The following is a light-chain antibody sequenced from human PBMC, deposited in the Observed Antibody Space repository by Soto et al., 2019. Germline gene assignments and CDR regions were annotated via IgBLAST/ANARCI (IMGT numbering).Light chain of an antibody. CDR2: QAS. J-gene: IGKJ1*01. CDR1: QSVSTS. CDR3: QQYNSYRT. Sequence: DIEMTKSPSTLSASVGDRLTITCRASQSVSTSLAWYQQKPGIAPKLLIYQASSLENGVPSRFSGSGSGTEFTLTISSLQPDDFATYYCQQYNSYRTFGQGTKVDIK. V-gene: IGKV1-5*03.